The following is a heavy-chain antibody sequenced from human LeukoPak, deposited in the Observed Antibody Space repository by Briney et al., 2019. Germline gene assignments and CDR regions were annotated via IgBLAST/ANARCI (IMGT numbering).Heavy chain of an antibody. D-gene: IGHD6-13*01. CDR2: ISSSSSYI. CDR3: AREGRQQLVLNAFDI. J-gene: IGHJ3*02. V-gene: IGHV3-21*01. CDR1: GFTFSSYS. Sequence: GGSLRLSCAASGFTFSSYSMNWVRQAPGKGLEWVSSISSSSSYIYYADSVKGRFTISRDNAKNSLYLQMNSLRAEDTAVYYRAREGRQQLVLNAFDIWGQGTMVTVSS.